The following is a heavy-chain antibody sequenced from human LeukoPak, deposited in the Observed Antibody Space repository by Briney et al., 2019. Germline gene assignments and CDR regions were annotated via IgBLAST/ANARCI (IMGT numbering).Heavy chain of an antibody. Sequence: SETLSLTFTVSGGSISSGGYYWSWIRQPSGKGLEWIGYIYHSGSTYYNPSLKSRVTISVDRSKNQFSLKLSSVTAAGTAVYYCARVSYYGSAGRDYYHMDVWGKGTTVTVSS. CDR1: GGSISSGGYY. CDR3: ARVSYYGSAGRDYYHMDV. CDR2: IYHSGST. J-gene: IGHJ6*03. V-gene: IGHV4-30-2*01. D-gene: IGHD3-10*01.